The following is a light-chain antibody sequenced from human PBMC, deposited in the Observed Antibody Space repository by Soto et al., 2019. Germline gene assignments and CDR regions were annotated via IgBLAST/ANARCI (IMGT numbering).Light chain of an antibody. Sequence: EIVLTQSPGTLSLSPGERATLSCRASQSITSSYLAWYQQKPGQAPRLLIYGASSRATGIPDRFRGSGSGTDSTLTISRLEPEDFAVYYCQQYGTSPLLTFGGGTKVEIK. J-gene: IGKJ4*01. CDR2: GAS. CDR1: QSITSSY. V-gene: IGKV3-20*01. CDR3: QQYGTSPLLT.